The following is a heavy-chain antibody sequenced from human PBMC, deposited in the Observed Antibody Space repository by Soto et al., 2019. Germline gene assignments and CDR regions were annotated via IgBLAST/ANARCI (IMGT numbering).Heavy chain of an antibody. V-gene: IGHV4-34*01. CDR3: ARGGGDYYYGMDV. Sequence: PSETLSLTCAVYGGSFSGYYWSWIRQPPGKGLEWIGEINHSGSTNCNPPLKSRVTISVDTSKNQLSLRLSSVTAADTAVYFCARGGGDYYYGMDVWGQGTTVTVS. D-gene: IGHD3-16*01. CDR1: GGSFSGYY. J-gene: IGHJ6*02. CDR2: INHSGST.